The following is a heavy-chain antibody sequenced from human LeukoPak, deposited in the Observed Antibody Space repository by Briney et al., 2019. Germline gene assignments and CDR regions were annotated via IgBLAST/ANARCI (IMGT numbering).Heavy chain of an antibody. D-gene: IGHD2-8*01. CDR1: GFTFSSYA. Sequence: PGRSLRLSCAASGFTFSSYAMHWVRQAPGKGLEWVAVISYDGSNKYYAASVKGRFTISRDNSKNTLYLQMNSLRAEDTAVYYCARGTRGYYFDYWGQGTLVTVSS. CDR2: ISYDGSNK. CDR3: ARGTRGYYFDY. J-gene: IGHJ4*02. V-gene: IGHV3-30-3*01.